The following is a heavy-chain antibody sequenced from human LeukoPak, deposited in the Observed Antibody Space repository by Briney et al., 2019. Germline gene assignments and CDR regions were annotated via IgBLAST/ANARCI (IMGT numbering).Heavy chain of an antibody. V-gene: IGHV4-30-4*08. D-gene: IGHD3-9*01. Sequence: SETLSLTCTVSSGAVSSGDYYWSWIRQPPGKGLEWIGYIYYSGSTYYNPSIKSRVTISVDTSKNQFSLKLSSVTAADTAVYYCARYLQAFDYWGQGTLVTVSS. CDR1: SGAVSSGDYY. J-gene: IGHJ4*02. CDR3: ARYLQAFDY. CDR2: IYYSGST.